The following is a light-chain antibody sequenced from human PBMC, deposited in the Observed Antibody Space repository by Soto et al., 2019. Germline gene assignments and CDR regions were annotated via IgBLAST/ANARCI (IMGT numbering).Light chain of an antibody. J-gene: IGLJ1*01. CDR2: TND. V-gene: IGLV1-44*01. CDR3: ATGDDSVYV. Sequence: QSVLTQPPSVSGTPGQRVTISCSGSTSNIGTNTVNWFQHLPGTAPKLLIYTNDQRPSGVPDRFSGSRSGTSASLAISGLQSEDEADYYCATGDDSVYVLGTGTKLTVL. CDR1: TSNIGTNT.